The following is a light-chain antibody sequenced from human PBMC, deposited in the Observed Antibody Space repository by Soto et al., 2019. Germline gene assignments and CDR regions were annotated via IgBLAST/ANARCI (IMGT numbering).Light chain of an antibody. J-gene: IGKJ3*01. CDR3: QQLNSYSIFT. CDR2: AAS. CDR1: QGISSY. V-gene: IGKV1-9*01. Sequence: GDRVTITCRASQGISSYLAWYQQKPGKAPNLLIYAASILQSGVPSRFSVSGSGTEFTLTISSLQPEDFATYYCQQLNSYSIFTFGPGTKVDIK.